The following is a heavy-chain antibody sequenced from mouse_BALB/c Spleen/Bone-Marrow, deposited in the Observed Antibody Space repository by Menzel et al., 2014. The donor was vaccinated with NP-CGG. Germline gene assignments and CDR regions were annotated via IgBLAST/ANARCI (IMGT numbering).Heavy chain of an antibody. Sequence: EVKLMQSGGGLVKPGGSLKLSCAVSGFDFSRYWMSWVRKAPGIGLQWIGEINPESNTINYKPSLKDKYIIPKDNSKNTLSLQMSKLRSEDTALYCCARRGYYCCVAYWGQGTLVTVSA. V-gene: IGHV4-1*02. CDR1: GFDFSRYW. CDR3: ARRGYYCCVAY. CDR2: INPESNTI. D-gene: IGHD2-3*01. J-gene: IGHJ3*01.